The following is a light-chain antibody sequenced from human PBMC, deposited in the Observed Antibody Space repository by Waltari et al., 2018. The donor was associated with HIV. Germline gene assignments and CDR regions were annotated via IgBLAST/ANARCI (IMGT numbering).Light chain of an antibody. CDR2: DVS. J-gene: IGLJ1*01. V-gene: IGLV2-23*02. Sequence: QSALPQPASVSGFPGQSLTLSCTGSSRSVGSYHYVSWYQQHPGKAPKLLIYDVSKRPSGVSNRFSGSKSGNTASLTISGLQAEDEADYYCCSYAGSNTYLFGTGTEVTVL. CDR3: CSYAGSNTYL. CDR1: SRSVGSYHY.